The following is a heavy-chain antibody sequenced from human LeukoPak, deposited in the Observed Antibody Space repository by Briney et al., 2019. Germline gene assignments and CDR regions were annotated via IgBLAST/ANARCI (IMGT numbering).Heavy chain of an antibody. D-gene: IGHD1-26*01. J-gene: IGHJ4*01. CDR1: VYTCRSYG. CDR2: ISAYNGDT. Sequence: ASVKVSCKASVYTCRSYGISWVRQAPGQGLEGMGWISAYNGDTNYAQSLQGRVTMATETSTNTAYMELRSLRSEDTAVYFCARDKGKWEHWLYFYYWGQGTLVTVSS. CDR3: ARDKGKWEHWLYFYY. V-gene: IGHV1-18*01.